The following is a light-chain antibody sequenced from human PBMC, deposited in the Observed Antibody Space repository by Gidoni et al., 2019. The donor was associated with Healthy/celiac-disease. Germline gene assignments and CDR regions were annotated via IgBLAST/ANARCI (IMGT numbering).Light chain of an antibody. CDR3: QQYNGYPWT. CDR1: QNISSW. Sequence: IQTTQSPSTLSASIRDRVTIPCRASQNISSWLAWYQQKPGKAPNLLIYQASSLQSGVPSRFSGSGSVTEFILTISSLQPDDFATYYCQQYNGYPWTFGQGTKVEIK. CDR2: QAS. V-gene: IGKV1-5*03. J-gene: IGKJ1*01.